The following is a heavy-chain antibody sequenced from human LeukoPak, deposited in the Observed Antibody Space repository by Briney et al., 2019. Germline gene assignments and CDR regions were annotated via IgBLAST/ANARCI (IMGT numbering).Heavy chain of an antibody. D-gene: IGHD2-21*02. CDR1: GYILSSYN. Sequence: ASVKVSCKACGYILSSYNMHWVRQAPGQGLEWLGIINPSGGDTKYAQKFQGRVTLTRDKSTSTVYMELSSLTSDDTAVYYCARTYCAEDCSIRYFDYWGQGTLVTVSS. J-gene: IGHJ4*02. CDR2: INPSGGDT. V-gene: IGHV1-46*01. CDR3: ARTYCAEDCSIRYFDY.